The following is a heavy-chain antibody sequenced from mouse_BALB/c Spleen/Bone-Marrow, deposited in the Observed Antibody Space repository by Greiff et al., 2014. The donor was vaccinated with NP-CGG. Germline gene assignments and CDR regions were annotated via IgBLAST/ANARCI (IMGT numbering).Heavy chain of an antibody. CDR2: ITSGGSYT. V-gene: IGHV5-6-4*01. CDR1: GFTFSSYT. D-gene: IGHD2-3*01. Sequence: EVQLVESGGGLVKPGGSLKLSCAASGFTFSSYTMSWVRQTPEKRLEWVATITSGGSYTYYPDSVKGRFAISRDTAKNTLYLQMSSLRSEDTAMYYCTRDLYDGYSYYAMDYWGQGTSVTVSS. CDR3: TRDLYDGYSYYAMDY. J-gene: IGHJ4*01.